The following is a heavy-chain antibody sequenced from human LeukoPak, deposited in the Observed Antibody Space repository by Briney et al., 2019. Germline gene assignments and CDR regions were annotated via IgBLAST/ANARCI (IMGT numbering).Heavy chain of an antibody. V-gene: IGHV3-21*01. CDR1: GFTVSSNY. CDR3: ARGYCSSTSCYEDY. D-gene: IGHD2-2*01. Sequence: GGSLRLSCAASGFTVSSNYMSWVRQAPGKGLEWVSSISSSSSYIYYADSVKGRFTVSRDNAKNSLYLQVNSLRAEDTAVYYCARGYCSSTSCYEDYWGQGTLVTVSS. CDR2: ISSSSSYI. J-gene: IGHJ4*02.